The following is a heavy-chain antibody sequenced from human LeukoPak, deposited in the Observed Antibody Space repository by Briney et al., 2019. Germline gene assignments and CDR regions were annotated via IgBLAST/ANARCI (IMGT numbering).Heavy chain of an antibody. Sequence: ASVKVSCKASGYTFTGYYMHWVRQAPGQGLEWMGWINPNSGGTNYAQKFQGRVTMTRDTSISTAYMELSRLRSDDTAVYYCARVESSGCYWFFDLWGRGTLVTVSS. V-gene: IGHV1-2*02. CDR2: INPNSGGT. J-gene: IGHJ2*01. CDR3: ARVESSGCYWFFDL. CDR1: GYTFTGYY. D-gene: IGHD6-19*01.